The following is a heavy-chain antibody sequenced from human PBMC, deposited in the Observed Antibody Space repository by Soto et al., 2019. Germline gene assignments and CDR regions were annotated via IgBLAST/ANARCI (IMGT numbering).Heavy chain of an antibody. D-gene: IGHD6-6*01. Sequence: GGSLRLSCAASGFTFSSYGMHWVRQAPGKGLEWVAVIWYDGSNKYYADSVKGRFTISRDNSKNTLYLQMNSLRAEDTAVYYCAREAVLRFIAAPTLFDDWGQGTLVTVYS. J-gene: IGHJ4*02. CDR3: AREAVLRFIAAPTLFDD. CDR2: IWYDGSNK. CDR1: GFTFSSYG. V-gene: IGHV3-33*01.